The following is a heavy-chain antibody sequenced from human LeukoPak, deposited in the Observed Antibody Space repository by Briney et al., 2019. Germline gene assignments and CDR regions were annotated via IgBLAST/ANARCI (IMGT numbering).Heavy chain of an antibody. J-gene: IGHJ6*03. D-gene: IGHD2-8*01. CDR1: RFTFSDYY. CDR3: ARDSIVRGDIGNDMDV. CDR2: ISHSGRTM. V-gene: IGHV3-11*01. Sequence: PGGSLRLSCAASRFTFSDYYMSWIRQAPGKGLEWVSYISHSGRTMYYADSVKGRFTISRDNAKNSLYLQMNSLRAGDTAVYYCARDSIVRGDIGNDMDVWGKGTTVTVSS.